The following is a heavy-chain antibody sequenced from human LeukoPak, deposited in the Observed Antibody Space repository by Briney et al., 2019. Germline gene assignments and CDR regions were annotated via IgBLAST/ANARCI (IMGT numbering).Heavy chain of an antibody. D-gene: IGHD4-17*01. CDR3: AREARNGDYYFDY. J-gene: IGHJ4*02. V-gene: IGHV4-59*01. Sequence: PSETLSLTSTLSGGSISSFYWSWMRQPPGKGLQWIGYSYKSGSPYYNPSLKRRVTISVDTSKNQCSLELTSVTAADTAVYFCAREARNGDYYFDYWGQGTLVTVSS. CDR2: SYKSGSP. CDR1: GGSISSFY.